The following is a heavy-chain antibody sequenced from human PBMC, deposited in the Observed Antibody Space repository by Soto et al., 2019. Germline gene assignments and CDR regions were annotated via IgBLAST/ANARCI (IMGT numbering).Heavy chain of an antibody. CDR3: AKEGLDQNYYYYYGMDV. D-gene: IGHD2-21*01. CDR2: ISSSSSYI. V-gene: IGHV3-21*01. Sequence: PGGSLRLSCAASGFTFSSYSMNWVRQAPGKGLEWVSSISSSSSYIYYADSVKGRFTISRDNAKNSLYLQMNSLRAEDTAVYYCAKEGLDQNYYYYYGMDVWGQGTTVTVSS. CDR1: GFTFSSYS. J-gene: IGHJ6*02.